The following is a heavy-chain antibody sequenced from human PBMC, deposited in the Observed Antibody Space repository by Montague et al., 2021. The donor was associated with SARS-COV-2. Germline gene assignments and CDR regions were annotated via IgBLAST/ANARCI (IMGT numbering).Heavy chain of an antibody. CDR1: GGSISSYY. Sequence: SETLSLTCTVSGGSISSYYWSWIRQPPGKGLEWIGYIYYSGSTNYNPSLKSRATISVDTSKNQFSLKLSSVTAADTAVYYCARAPVARITIFGVVTSFDYWGQGTLVTVSS. CDR3: ARAPVARITIFGVVTSFDY. J-gene: IGHJ4*02. CDR2: IYYSGST. V-gene: IGHV4-59*01. D-gene: IGHD3-3*01.